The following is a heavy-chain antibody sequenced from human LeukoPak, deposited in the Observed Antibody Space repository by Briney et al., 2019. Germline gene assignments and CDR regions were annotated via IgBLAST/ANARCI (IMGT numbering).Heavy chain of an antibody. CDR3: ARGPAYYDILTGYPPGDY. CDR1: GFSFSSPG. CDR2: INGESTFK. D-gene: IGHD3-9*01. Sequence: GGSLRLSCTASGFSFSSPGMNWVRQAPGKGLEWVSSINGESTFKVYADSVKGRITISRDNAKNSLYLQMNSLRAEDTAVYYCARGPAYYDILTGYPPGDYWGQGTLVTVSS. V-gene: IGHV3-21*01. J-gene: IGHJ4*02.